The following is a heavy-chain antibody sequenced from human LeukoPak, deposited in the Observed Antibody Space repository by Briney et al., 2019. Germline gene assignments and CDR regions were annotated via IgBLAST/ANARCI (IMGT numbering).Heavy chain of an antibody. CDR1: GGSISSSSYY. CDR2: IYYSGST. J-gene: IGHJ4*02. CDR3: ARVASSGFGELRY. D-gene: IGHD3-10*01. Sequence: PSETLSLTCTVSGGSISSSSYYWGWIRQPPGKGLEWIGSIYYSGSTYYNPSLKSRVTISVDTSKNQFSLKLSSVTAADTAVYYCARVASSGFGELRYWGQGTLVTVSS. V-gene: IGHV4-39*07.